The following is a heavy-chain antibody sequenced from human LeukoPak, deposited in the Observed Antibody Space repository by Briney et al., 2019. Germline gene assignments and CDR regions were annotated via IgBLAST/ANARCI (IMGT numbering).Heavy chain of an antibody. CDR1: GFTFRNAW. D-gene: IGHD1-14*01. Sequence: GGSLRLSCEASGFTFRNAWMSWVRQAPGKGLEWVGRIKSESDGGTIDYAAPVKGRVTISRDDSKKTVYLQMSSLTTEDTAVYYCYTAGIVWGQGTTVTVSS. CDR3: YTAGIV. J-gene: IGHJ6*01. V-gene: IGHV3-15*01. CDR2: IKSESDGGTI.